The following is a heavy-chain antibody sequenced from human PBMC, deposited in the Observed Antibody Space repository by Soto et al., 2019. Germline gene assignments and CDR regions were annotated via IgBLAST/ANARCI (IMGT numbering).Heavy chain of an antibody. D-gene: IGHD2-2*01. CDR2: IFYSGST. CDR3: ARAVLGYVVVVPAARWVLDV. CDR1: GGSISSGGYY. Sequence: SETLSLTCTVSGGSISSGGYYWSWIRQHPGKGLEWIVYIFYSGSTYYNPSLKSRVTISVDTSKNQFSLKLSSVTAADTAVYYFARAVLGYVVVVPAARWVLDVWGQGTTVTVSS. V-gene: IGHV4-31*03. J-gene: IGHJ6*02.